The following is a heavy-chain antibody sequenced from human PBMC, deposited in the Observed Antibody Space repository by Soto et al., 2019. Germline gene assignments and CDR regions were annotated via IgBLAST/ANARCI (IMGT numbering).Heavy chain of an antibody. D-gene: IGHD4-4*01. CDR1: GCTFSSYA. V-gene: IGHV1-69*13. CDR3: ARGPTTVTTLYGMAV. J-gene: IGHJ6*02. Sequence: ASVKVSCKASGCTFSSYAISWVRQAPGQGLEWMGGIIPIFGTANYAQKFQGRVTITADESTSTAYMELSSLRSEDTAVYYCARGPTTVTTLYGMAVWGQGTTVTVSS. CDR2: IIPIFGTA.